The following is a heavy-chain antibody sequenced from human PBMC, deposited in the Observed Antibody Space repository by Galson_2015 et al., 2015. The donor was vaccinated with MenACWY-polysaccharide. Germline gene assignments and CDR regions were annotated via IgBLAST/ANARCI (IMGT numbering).Heavy chain of an antibody. J-gene: IGHJ4*02. CDR1: GFTFSSYA. CDR2: ISGSGADK. Sequence: SLRLSCAISGFTFSSYAMNWVRQVPGKGLEWVSCISGSGADKYYADSVKGRFIISRDNSKNTLYLQMNSLRDDDTAVYYCAKALPVQKATVHSDEWGRGTLVTVSP. D-gene: IGHD5-24*01. CDR3: AKALPVQKATVHSDE. V-gene: IGHV3-23*01.